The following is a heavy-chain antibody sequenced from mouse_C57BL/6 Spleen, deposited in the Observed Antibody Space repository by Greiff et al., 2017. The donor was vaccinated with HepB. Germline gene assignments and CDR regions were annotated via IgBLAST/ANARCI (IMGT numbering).Heavy chain of an antibody. J-gene: IGHJ3*01. D-gene: IGHD2-10*02. V-gene: IGHV1-64*01. Sequence: QVQLQQPGAELVKPGASVKLSCKASGYTFPSYWLHWVKQRPGQGLEWIGMINPNSGSTNYNEKFKSKATLTVDKSSSTAYMQLSSLTSEDSAVYYCANLYGNYEAYWGQGTLVTVSA. CDR2: INPNSGST. CDR1: GYTFPSYW. CDR3: ANLYGNYEAY.